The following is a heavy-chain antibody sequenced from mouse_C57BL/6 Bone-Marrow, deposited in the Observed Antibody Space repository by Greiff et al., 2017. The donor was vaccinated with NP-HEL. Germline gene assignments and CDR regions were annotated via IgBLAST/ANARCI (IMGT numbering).Heavy chain of an antibody. CDR3: ARGDITTVVAREAMDY. CDR1: GYTFTSYW. CDR2: IDPNSGGT. D-gene: IGHD1-1*01. Sequence: QVQLQQPGAELVKPGASVKLSCKASGYTFTSYWMHWVKQRPGRGLEWIGRIDPNSGGTKYNEKFKSKATLTVDKPSSTAYMQLSSLTSEDSAVYYCARGDITTVVAREAMDYWGQGTSVTVSS. J-gene: IGHJ4*01. V-gene: IGHV1-72*01.